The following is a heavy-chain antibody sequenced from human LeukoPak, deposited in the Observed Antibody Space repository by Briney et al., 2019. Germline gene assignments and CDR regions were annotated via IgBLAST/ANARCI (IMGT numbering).Heavy chain of an antibody. D-gene: IGHD3-10*01. CDR1: GGTFSSYA. CDR2: IIPIFGTA. Sequence: ASVKVSCKASGGTFSSYAISWVRQAPGQGLEWMGGIIPIFGTANYAQKLQGRVTMTTDTSTSTAYMELRSLRSDDTAVYYCARDPFGAYWGQGTLVTVSS. V-gene: IGHV1-69*05. J-gene: IGHJ4*02. CDR3: ARDPFGAY.